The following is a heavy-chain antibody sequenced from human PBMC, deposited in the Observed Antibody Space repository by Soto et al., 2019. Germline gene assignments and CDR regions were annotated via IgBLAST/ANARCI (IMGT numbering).Heavy chain of an antibody. CDR3: ARAYYDYVWGSYRSYYFDY. J-gene: IGHJ4*02. V-gene: IGHV4-31*03. CDR1: GGSISSGGYY. CDR2: IYYSGST. D-gene: IGHD3-16*02. Sequence: QVQLQESGPGLVKPSQTLSLTCTVSGGSISSGGYYWSWIRQHPGKGLEWIGYIYYSGSTYYNPSLKSRVTISVDTSKNQFSLKLSSVTSEDTAVYYCARAYYDYVWGSYRSYYFDYWGQGTLVTVSS.